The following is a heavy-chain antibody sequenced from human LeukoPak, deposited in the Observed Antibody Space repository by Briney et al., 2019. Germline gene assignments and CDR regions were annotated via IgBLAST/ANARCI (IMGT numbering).Heavy chain of an antibody. V-gene: IGHV4-61*02. CDR3: ARDPQDGVRGVVADAFDI. J-gene: IGHJ3*02. D-gene: IGHD3-10*01. Sequence: SESLSLTCTVAGGSISSGSYYWSWIRQPAGKGLEWIGRINISGSNNCNPSLKSRVTMSLDTSKNQFSLKLSSVTAADTAVYYCARDPQDGVRGVVADAFDIWGQGTMVTVSS. CDR1: GGSISSGSYY. CDR2: INISGSN.